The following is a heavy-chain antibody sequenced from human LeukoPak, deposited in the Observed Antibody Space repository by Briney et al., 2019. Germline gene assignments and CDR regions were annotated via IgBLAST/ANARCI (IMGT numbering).Heavy chain of an antibody. J-gene: IGHJ4*02. Sequence: SETLSLTCTVSGSPISSYYWSLIRQPAGKGLEWIGRIYTTGSTDDNPSLKSRVTLSVDTSKNQFSLTLRSVTAADTAVYYCARDPIHYFGSSAYASDDFWGQGTLVTISS. D-gene: IGHD3-22*01. V-gene: IGHV4-4*07. CDR1: GSPISSYY. CDR2: IYTTGST. CDR3: ARDPIHYFGSSAYASDDF.